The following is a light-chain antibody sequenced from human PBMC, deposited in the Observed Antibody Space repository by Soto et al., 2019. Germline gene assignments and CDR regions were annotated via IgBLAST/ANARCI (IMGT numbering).Light chain of an antibody. Sequence: QSALTQPASVSGSPGQSITISCTGTSSDVGGYNYVSWYQQNPGKAPKLMIYEVRNRPSGVSNRFSGSKSGNTASLTISGLQAEDEADYYCLSFTSSNTWVFGGGTKVTVL. J-gene: IGLJ3*02. CDR2: EVR. CDR3: LSFTSSNTWV. CDR1: SSDVGGYNY. V-gene: IGLV2-14*01.